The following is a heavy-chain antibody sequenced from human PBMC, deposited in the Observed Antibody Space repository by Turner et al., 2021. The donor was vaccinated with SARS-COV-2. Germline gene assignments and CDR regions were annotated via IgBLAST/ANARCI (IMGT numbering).Heavy chain of an antibody. Sequence: QLQLQESGPGLVMPSEPLSLTCTVSGGPISSSSYYWGWSRQPPGKGLEWIGSIYYSGSTYYTPSLKSRVTISVDTSKNQFSLKLSSVTAADTAVYYCATSTVAGTELNYYGMDVWGQGTTVTVSS. CDR1: GGPISSSSYY. CDR2: IYYSGST. J-gene: IGHJ6*02. CDR3: ATSTVAGTELNYYGMDV. V-gene: IGHV4-39*01. D-gene: IGHD6-13*01.